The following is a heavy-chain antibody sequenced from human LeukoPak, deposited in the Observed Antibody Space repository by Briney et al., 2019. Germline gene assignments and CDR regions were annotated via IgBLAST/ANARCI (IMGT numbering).Heavy chain of an antibody. CDR1: GYTFTSYG. D-gene: IGHD3-3*01. Sequence: ASVKVSCKASGYTFTSYGISWVRQAPGQGLEWMGWISAYNGNTNYAQKLQGRVTMTTDTSTSTAYMELRSLRSDDTAVYYCARVGSQYYDFWSGPPGGYYYYMDVWGKGTTVTVSS. V-gene: IGHV1-18*01. CDR2: ISAYNGNT. CDR3: ARVGSQYYDFWSGPPGGYYYYMDV. J-gene: IGHJ6*03.